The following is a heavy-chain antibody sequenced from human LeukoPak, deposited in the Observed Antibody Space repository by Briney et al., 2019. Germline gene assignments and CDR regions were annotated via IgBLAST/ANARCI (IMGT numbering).Heavy chain of an antibody. CDR1: GGSISSSDYY. J-gene: IGHJ4*02. CDR2: IYYSGST. V-gene: IGHV4-30-4*01. CDR3: ARSSWGKKDDY. D-gene: IGHD6-13*01. Sequence: PSETLSLTCTVSGGSISSSDYYWSWIRQPPGKGLEWIGYIYYSGSTYYNPSLKSRVTISVDTSKNQFSLKLSSVTAADTAVYYCARSSWGKKDDYWGQGTLVTVSS.